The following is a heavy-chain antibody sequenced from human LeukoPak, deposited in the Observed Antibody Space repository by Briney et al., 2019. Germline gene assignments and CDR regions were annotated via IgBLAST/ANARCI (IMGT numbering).Heavy chain of an antibody. V-gene: IGHV3-30*18. CDR2: ISYDGSNK. Sequence: PGGSLRLSCAASGFTFSSCGMHWVRQAPGKGLEWVAVISYDGSNKYYADSVKGRFTISRDKSKNTLYLQMNSLRAEDPAVYYCAKAYPYRGCYGYFHYWGQGTLVTVSS. D-gene: IGHD6-19*01. CDR3: AKAYPYRGCYGYFHY. CDR1: GFTFSSCG. J-gene: IGHJ4*02.